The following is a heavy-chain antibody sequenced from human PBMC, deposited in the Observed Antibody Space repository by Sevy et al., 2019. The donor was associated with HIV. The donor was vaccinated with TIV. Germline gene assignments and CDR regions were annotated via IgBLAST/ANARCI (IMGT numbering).Heavy chain of an antibody. CDR1: GFTFNKYW. Sequence: GGSLRLSCAASGFTFNKYWMSWVRQTPEKGLEWVATIKQDESETYYVDSVKGRFVISRDNGKNSVSLQMNGLRVEDTALYYCAREMGGFNWRPYYFDSWGQGTLVTVSS. V-gene: IGHV3-7*01. D-gene: IGHD3-3*01. J-gene: IGHJ4*02. CDR3: AREMGGFNWRPYYFDS. CDR2: IKQDESET.